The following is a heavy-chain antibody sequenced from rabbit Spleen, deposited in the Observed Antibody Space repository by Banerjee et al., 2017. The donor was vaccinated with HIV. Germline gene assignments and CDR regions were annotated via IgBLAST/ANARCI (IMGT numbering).Heavy chain of an antibody. Sequence: QEQLVESGGGLVQPEGSLTLTCTASGFSFSNKAVMCWVRQAPGKGLEWIGCIWTGDGTTYYATWARGRFTISKTSSTTVTLQMPSLPAADTATYFCARDDANIGDYGYTDLQLWDPGTLVTVS. V-gene: IGHV1S45*01. D-gene: IGHD6-1*01. CDR1: GFSFSNKAV. J-gene: IGHJ6*01. CDR2: IWTGDGTT. CDR3: ARDDANIGDYGYTDLQL.